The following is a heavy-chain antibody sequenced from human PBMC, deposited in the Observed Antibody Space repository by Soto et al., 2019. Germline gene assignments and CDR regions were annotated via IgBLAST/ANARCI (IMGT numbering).Heavy chain of an antibody. D-gene: IGHD3-3*01. Sequence: ASVKVSCKASGYTFTSYAMHWVRQAPGQRLEWVGWINAGNGNTKYSQKFQGRVTITRDTSASTAYMELSSLRSEDTAVYYCARVRFLEWPYFDYWGQGTLVTVSS. V-gene: IGHV1-3*01. CDR3: ARVRFLEWPYFDY. CDR1: GYTFTSYA. J-gene: IGHJ4*02. CDR2: INAGNGNT.